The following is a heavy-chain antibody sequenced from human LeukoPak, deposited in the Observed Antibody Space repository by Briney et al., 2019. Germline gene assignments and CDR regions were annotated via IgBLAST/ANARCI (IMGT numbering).Heavy chain of an antibody. Sequence: ASVKVSCKASGYTFTSYDSNWVRQATGQGLEWMGWMNPNSGNTGYAQKFQGRVTMTRSTSISTAYMELSSLRSEDTAVYYCARAPLRIVGATTYYFDYWGQGTLVTVSS. D-gene: IGHD1-26*01. V-gene: IGHV1-8*01. CDR3: ARAPLRIVGATTYYFDY. CDR2: MNPNSGNT. CDR1: GYTFTSYD. J-gene: IGHJ4*02.